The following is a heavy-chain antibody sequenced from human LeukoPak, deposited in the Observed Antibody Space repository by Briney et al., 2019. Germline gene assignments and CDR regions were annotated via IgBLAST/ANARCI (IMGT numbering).Heavy chain of an antibody. CDR2: IYYSGST. D-gene: IGHD3-3*01. CDR1: GGSVSSGSYY. Sequence: SETLSLTCTVSGGSVSSGSYYWSWIRQSPGKGLEWIGYIYYSGSTNYNPSLKSRVTISVDTSKNQFSLKLSSVTAADTAVYYCARGSSSLEWLLYLDYYYMDVWGKGTTVTVSS. J-gene: IGHJ6*03. V-gene: IGHV4-61*01. CDR3: ARGSSSLEWLLYLDYYYMDV.